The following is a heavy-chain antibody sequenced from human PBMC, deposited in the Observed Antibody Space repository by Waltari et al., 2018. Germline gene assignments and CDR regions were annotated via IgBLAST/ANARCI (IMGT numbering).Heavy chain of an antibody. CDR1: GLTFSRYW. D-gene: IGHD2-2*01. J-gene: IGHJ4*02. V-gene: IGHV3-7*01. CDR2: KNYEGSQK. CDR3: AKSRGFEY. Sequence: EVQLVESGGGLVQPGGSLRLSCGTSGLTFSRYWMSWVRQTPGKGLGWVANKNYEGSQKYDVDSVKCRFTISRDNAKNSVYLQMNSLRVEDTAVYYCAKSRGFEYWGQGTLITVSS.